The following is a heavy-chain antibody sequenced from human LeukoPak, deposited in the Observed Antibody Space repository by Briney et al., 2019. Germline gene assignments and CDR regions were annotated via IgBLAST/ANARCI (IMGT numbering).Heavy chain of an antibody. Sequence: PGGSLRLSCAASGFTFSSYSMNWVRQAPGKGLEWVSSISSSSSYIYYADSVKGRFTISRDNAKNSLYLQMSSLRAEDTAVYYCARDLSSSTSCYYYWGQGTLVTVSS. J-gene: IGHJ4*02. D-gene: IGHD2-2*01. CDR3: ARDLSSSTSCYYY. CDR1: GFTFSSYS. CDR2: ISSSSSYI. V-gene: IGHV3-21*01.